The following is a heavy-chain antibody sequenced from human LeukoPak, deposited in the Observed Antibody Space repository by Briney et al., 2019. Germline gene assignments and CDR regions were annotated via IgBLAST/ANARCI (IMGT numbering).Heavy chain of an antibody. CDR2: INPSGGST. CDR3: AREIHRRAFDI. D-gene: IGHD5-18*01. Sequence: GASLTVSCKASGYTFTSYYMHWVRPAPRQRLERMGIINPSGGSTSYAQKFQGRVTMTRDTSTSTVYMELSSLRSEDTAVYYCAREIHRRAFDIWGQGTMVTVSS. J-gene: IGHJ3*02. V-gene: IGHV1-46*01. CDR1: GYTFTSYY.